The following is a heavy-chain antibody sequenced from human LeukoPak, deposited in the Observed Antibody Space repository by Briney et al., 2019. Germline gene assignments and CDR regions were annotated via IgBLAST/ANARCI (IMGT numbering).Heavy chain of an antibody. V-gene: IGHV3-33*01. CDR2: IWYDGSNK. CDR1: GYTFSRDG. J-gene: IGHJ4*02. D-gene: IGHD2-8*01. CDR3: ARINGAGYGIDY. Sequence: GGSLRLSCAASGYTFSRDGMHWVRQAPGKGLEWVAVIWYDGSNKSYADSVKGRFTISRDDSKSTLYLQMNSLRADDTAVYYCARINGAGYGIDYWGQGTLVTVSS.